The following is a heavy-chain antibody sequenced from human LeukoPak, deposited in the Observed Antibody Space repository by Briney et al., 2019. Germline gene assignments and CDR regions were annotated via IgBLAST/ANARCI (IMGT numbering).Heavy chain of an antibody. Sequence: PSETLSLTCTVSGGSISSSSYYWGWIRQPPGKGLEWIGSIYYSGSTYYNPSLKSRVTISVDTSKNQFSLKLSSVTAADTAVYYCARRRTTILWGQGTLVTVSS. V-gene: IGHV4-39*01. CDR2: IYYSGST. CDR3: ARRRTTIL. CDR1: GGSISSSSYY. D-gene: IGHD3-3*01. J-gene: IGHJ4*02.